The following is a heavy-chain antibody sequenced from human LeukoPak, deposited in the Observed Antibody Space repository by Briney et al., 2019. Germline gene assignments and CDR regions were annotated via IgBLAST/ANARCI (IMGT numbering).Heavy chain of an antibody. CDR1: GGTFNSYG. D-gene: IGHD4-11*01. CDR3: VRDSASTVSTLFY. CDR2: IIPVFGSS. Sequence: GASVKVSCKTAGGTFNSYGISWVRQAPGQGLEWMGGIIPVFGSSDYAQNFQGRLTIITDESTNTAYMELSGLRYEDTAVYYCVRDSASTVSTLFYWGQGTLVTVSS. J-gene: IGHJ4*02. V-gene: IGHV1-69*05.